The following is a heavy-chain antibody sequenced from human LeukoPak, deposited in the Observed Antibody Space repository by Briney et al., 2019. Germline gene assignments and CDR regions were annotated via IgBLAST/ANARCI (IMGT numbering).Heavy chain of an antibody. V-gene: IGHV4-39*01. CDR3: ARHGFGGVISYYYYGMDV. CDR2: IYYSGST. CDR1: GGSISSSSYY. J-gene: IGHJ6*02. Sequence: SKTLSLTCTVSGGSISSSSYYWGWIRQPPGKGLEWIGSIYYSGSTYYNPSLKSRVTISVDTSKNQFSLKLSSVTAADTAVYYCARHGFGGVISYYYYGMDVWGQGTTVTASS. D-gene: IGHD3-16*02.